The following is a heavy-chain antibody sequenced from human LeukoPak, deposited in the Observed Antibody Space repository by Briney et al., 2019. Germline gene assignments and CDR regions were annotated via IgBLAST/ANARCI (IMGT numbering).Heavy chain of an antibody. V-gene: IGHV1-8*01. D-gene: IGHD1-26*01. Sequence: ASVKVSCKASGYTFTSYDINWVRQATGQGLEWMGWMNPNSGNTGYAQKFQGRVTMTRNTSISPAYMELSSMRSEATAVYYCARGWTVQGAPYNSFDPWGQGTLVTVSS. CDR3: ARGWTVQGAPYNSFDP. J-gene: IGHJ5*02. CDR2: MNPNSGNT. CDR1: GYTFTSYD.